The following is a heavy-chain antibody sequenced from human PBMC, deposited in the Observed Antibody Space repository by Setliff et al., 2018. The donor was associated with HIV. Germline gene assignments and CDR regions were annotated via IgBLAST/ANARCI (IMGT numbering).Heavy chain of an antibody. D-gene: IGHD3-22*01. CDR3: ARDPFPSTNYYDSSAYPFAEYFHH. V-gene: IGHV1-69*13. CDR1: GGTLRSHA. Sequence: GASVKVPCKLFGGTLRSHALSWLRQAPGQGLEWMGGIIPIFDRTNYAQKFQGRVTITADESTSTAYMELSSLRSEDTAVYYCARDPFPSTNYYDSSAYPFAEYFHHWGQGTLVTAPQ. J-gene: IGHJ1*01. CDR2: IIPIFDRT.